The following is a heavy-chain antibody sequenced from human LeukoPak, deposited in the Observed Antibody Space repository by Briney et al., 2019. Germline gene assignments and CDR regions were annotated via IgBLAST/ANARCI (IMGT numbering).Heavy chain of an antibody. Sequence: GGSLRLSCAASGFTFSSYAMSWVRQPPGKGLEWVSAISGTGGSTYYADSVRGRFTISRDSSKNTLYLHMNSLRVEDTATYFCARALNRHIGAFEYWGQGALVTVSS. CDR1: GFTFSSYA. V-gene: IGHV3-23*01. D-gene: IGHD4/OR15-4a*01. J-gene: IGHJ4*02. CDR3: ARALNRHIGAFEY. CDR2: ISGTGGST.